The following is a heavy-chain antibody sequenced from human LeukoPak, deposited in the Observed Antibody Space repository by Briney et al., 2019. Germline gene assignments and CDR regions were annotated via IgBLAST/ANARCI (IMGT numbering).Heavy chain of an antibody. Sequence: PGGSLRLSCAASGFTFSSYAMSWVRQAPGKGLEWVSLISGDGGSTYYADSVKGRFTISRDNSKNSLYLQMNSLRTEDTALYYCAKDIHLRGVMYYHYGMDVWGQGTTVTVSS. D-gene: IGHD3-10*01. J-gene: IGHJ6*02. CDR1: GFTFSSYA. CDR3: AKDIHLRGVMYYHYGMDV. V-gene: IGHV3-43*02. CDR2: ISGDGGST.